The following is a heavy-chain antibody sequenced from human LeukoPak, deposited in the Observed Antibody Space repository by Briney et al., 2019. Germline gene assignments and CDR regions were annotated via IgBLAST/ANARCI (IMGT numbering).Heavy chain of an antibody. CDR2: INHSGST. CDR1: GGSFSGYY. Sequence: SETLSLTCAVYGGSFSGYYWSWIRQPPGKGLEWIGEINHSGSTNYNPSLKSRVTISVDTSKNHFSLKLSSVTAADTAVYYCARGGGSGSYYNDAFDIWGQGTMVTVSS. D-gene: IGHD3-10*01. V-gene: IGHV4-34*01. J-gene: IGHJ3*02. CDR3: ARGGGSGSYYNDAFDI.